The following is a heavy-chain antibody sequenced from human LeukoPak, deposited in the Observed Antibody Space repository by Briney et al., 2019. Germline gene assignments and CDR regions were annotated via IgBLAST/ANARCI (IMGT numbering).Heavy chain of an antibody. Sequence: SETLSLTCAVYGGSFSGYYWSWIRQPPGKGLEWIGEISHSGTTHYTPSLKTRVTISLDTSKNQFSLKLTSVTAADTAVYYCARFGVTSYYSWLDPWGQGTLVTVSS. CDR3: ARFGVTSYYSWLDP. V-gene: IGHV4-34*01. CDR2: ISHSGTT. J-gene: IGHJ5*02. D-gene: IGHD3-9*01. CDR1: GGSFSGYY.